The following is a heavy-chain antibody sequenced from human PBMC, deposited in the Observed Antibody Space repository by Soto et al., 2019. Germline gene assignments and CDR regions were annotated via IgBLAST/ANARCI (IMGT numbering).Heavy chain of an antibody. CDR3: ARLDWCTSKIGV. V-gene: IGHV4-61*08. D-gene: IGHD2-8*02. CDR1: GDSVSSGASH. CDR2: IYHNATA. J-gene: IGHJ6*02. Sequence: QVQLQESGPGLLKPSETLSLTCTVSGDSVSSGASHWTWIRQSPGKGLEWIGYIYHNATADCNPSLKSRVSISVDTSKNQFSLKLTSATTADTAVYYCARLDWCTSKIGVWGQGTTVTVSS.